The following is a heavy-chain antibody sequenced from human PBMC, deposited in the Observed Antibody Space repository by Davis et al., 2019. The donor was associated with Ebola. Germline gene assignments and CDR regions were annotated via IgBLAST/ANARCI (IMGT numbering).Heavy chain of an antibody. V-gene: IGHV3-30*04. CDR2: ISYDGSKK. CDR3: ARGWDIVLLPATMAAAFDI. D-gene: IGHD2-2*01. Sequence: GESLKISCAASGLTFSSYAMHWVRQAPGKGLEWVAVISYDGSKKYYADSVKGRFTISRDNSKNTLYLQMNSLRAEDMAVYYCARGWDIVLLPATMAAAFDIWGQGTMVTVSS. CDR1: GLTFSSYA. J-gene: IGHJ3*02.